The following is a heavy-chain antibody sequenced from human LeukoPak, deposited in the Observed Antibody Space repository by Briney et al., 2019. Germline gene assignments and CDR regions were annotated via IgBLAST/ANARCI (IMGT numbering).Heavy chain of an antibody. D-gene: IGHD6-13*01. Sequence: PLETLSLTCSVSGGSISSSSYYWGWIRQPPGKGLEWIGSIYNSGSTYYTPSLKSRVTMSVDTSKNQFSLKLSSVTAADTAVYYCARQGIAGYWGQGTLVTVSS. J-gene: IGHJ4*02. CDR2: IYNSGST. CDR1: GGSISSSSYY. CDR3: ARQGIAGY. V-gene: IGHV4-39*01.